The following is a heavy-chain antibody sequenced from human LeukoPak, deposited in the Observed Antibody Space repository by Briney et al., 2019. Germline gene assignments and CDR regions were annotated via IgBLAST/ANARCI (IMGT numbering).Heavy chain of an antibody. CDR2: ISYDGSNK. J-gene: IGHJ6*02. V-gene: IGHV3-30*18. CDR3: AKDTTLYYYGMDV. CDR1: GFTFSSYG. Sequence: QPGGSLRLSCAASGFTFSSYGMHWVRQAPGKGLEWVAVISYDGSNKYYADSVKGRFTISRDNSKNTLYLQMNSLRAEDTAVYYCAKDTTLYYYGMDVWGQGTTVTVSS.